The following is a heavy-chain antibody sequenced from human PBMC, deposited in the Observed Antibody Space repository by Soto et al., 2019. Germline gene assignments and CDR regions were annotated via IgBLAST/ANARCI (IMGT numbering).Heavy chain of an antibody. J-gene: IGHJ4*02. CDR2: IYYTGTT. CDR1: GGSITEYTSY. V-gene: IGHV4-39*01. Sequence: LQLQESGPGLVKPSETLSLTCTVSGGSITEYTSYWGWIRQSPGKGLACIGSIYYTGTTYYSPSLKSRVTISVDTSKNQFSLELTSVTAADTAIYYCARHAPLVGGRTPYYFDYWGPGTLVTVSS. CDR3: ARHAPLVGGRTPYYFDY. D-gene: IGHD3-10*01.